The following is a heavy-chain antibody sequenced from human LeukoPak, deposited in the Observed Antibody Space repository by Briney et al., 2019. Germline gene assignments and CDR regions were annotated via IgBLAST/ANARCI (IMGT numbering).Heavy chain of an antibody. CDR3: ARHPKSGYSRYQSDS. CDR1: GCRFTNYW. J-gene: IGHJ4*02. Sequence: PGAALQISCKASGCRFTNYWIGGVRQMPGKGLGGRGIIFPASSTAHYTPSFQRHVTISVDKSINTPYLQWSRLKPSDTAMYYCARHPKSGYSRYQSDSWGQGTLVTVSS. CDR2: IFPASSTA. V-gene: IGHV5-51*01. D-gene: IGHD5-12*01.